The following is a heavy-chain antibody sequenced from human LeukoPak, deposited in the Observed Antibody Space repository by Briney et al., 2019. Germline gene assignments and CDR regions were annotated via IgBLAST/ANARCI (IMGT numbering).Heavy chain of an antibody. CDR3: ARGLWFGIRGDAFDI. D-gene: IGHD3-10*01. CDR2: ISAYNGNT. Sequence: GASVKVSCKASGYTFTSYGISWVRQAPGQGLEWMGWISAYNGNTNYAQKLQGRVTMTTDTSTSTAYMELRSLRSDDTAVYYCARGLWFGIRGDAFDIWGQGTMVTVSS. J-gene: IGHJ3*02. CDR1: GYTFTSYG. V-gene: IGHV1-18*01.